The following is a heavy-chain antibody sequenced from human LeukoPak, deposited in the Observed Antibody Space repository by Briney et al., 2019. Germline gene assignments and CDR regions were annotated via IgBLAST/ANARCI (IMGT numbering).Heavy chain of an antibody. V-gene: IGHV4-34*01. J-gene: IGHJ1*01. Sequence: SETLSLTCAVYGGSFSGYYWSWIRQPPGKGLEWIGEINHSGSTNYNPSLKSRVTISVDRSKNQFSLKLSSVTAADTAVYYCARATMRHSGYFQHWGQGTLVTVSS. CDR2: INHSGST. CDR3: ARATMRHSGYFQH. CDR1: GGSFSGYY. D-gene: IGHD3-22*01.